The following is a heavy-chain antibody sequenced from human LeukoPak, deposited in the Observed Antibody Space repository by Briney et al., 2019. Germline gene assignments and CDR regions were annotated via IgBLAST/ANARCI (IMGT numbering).Heavy chain of an antibody. CDR1: GFTFGSYS. V-gene: IGHV3-48*01. CDR2: ITTSGGAK. CDR3: AKDLEWLGSFDY. J-gene: IGHJ4*02. D-gene: IGHD5-12*01. Sequence: PGGSLRLSCAASGFTFGSYSMNWVRQAPGKGLEWISYITTSGGAKNYADSVKGRFTISRDNAENSLYLQMSSLRAEDTAVYYCAKDLEWLGSFDYWGQGTLVTVSS.